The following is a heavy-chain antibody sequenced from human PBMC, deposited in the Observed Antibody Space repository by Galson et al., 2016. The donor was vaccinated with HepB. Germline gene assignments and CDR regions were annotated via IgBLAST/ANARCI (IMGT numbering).Heavy chain of an antibody. CDR3: AGDLVEMDV. CDR1: GYTFTDYY. Sequence: VKVSCKASGYTFTDYYMHWVRQAPGQGLEWMGRITPHSGGTNSAQKFQGRVTMTRDTAISTAYMELSSLSSDDTAVYYCAGDLVEMDVWGQGTTVAVSS. V-gene: IGHV1-2*06. D-gene: IGHD2-8*02. J-gene: IGHJ6*02. CDR2: ITPHSGGT.